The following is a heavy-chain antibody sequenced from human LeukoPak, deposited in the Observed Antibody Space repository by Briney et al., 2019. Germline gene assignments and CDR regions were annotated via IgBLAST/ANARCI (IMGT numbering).Heavy chain of an antibody. V-gene: IGHV4-4*07. CDR2: IYTSGST. Sequence: SETLSLTCTVSGGSISSYYWSWIRQPAGKGLEWIGRIYTSGSTNYNPSLKSRVTMSVDTSKNQFSLKLSSVTAADTAVYYCARDGEVDTAMVNYYCGMDVWGQGTTVTVSS. CDR3: ARDGEVDTAMVNYYCGMDV. D-gene: IGHD5-18*01. CDR1: GGSISSYY. J-gene: IGHJ6*02.